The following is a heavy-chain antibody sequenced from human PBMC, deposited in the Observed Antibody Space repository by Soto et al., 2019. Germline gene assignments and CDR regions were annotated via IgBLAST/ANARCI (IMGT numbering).Heavy chain of an antibody. CDR1: GYTFTGYY. D-gene: IGHD6-19*01. CDR3: ARDSGGEEAGTSAH. J-gene: IGHJ4*02. V-gene: IGHV1-2*02. Sequence: GASVNVSCKASGYTFTGYYMHWVRQAPGQGLEWMGWINPNSGGTNYAQKFQGRVTMTRDTSISTVFMDLSRLRSDDTAVFYCARDSGGEEAGTSAHWGPGTLVTVSS. CDR2: INPNSGGT.